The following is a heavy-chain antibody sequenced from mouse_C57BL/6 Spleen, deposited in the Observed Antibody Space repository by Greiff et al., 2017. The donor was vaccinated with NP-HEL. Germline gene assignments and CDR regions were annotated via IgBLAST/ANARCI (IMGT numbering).Heavy chain of an antibody. CDR2: FHPYNDDT. J-gene: IGHJ3*01. D-gene: IGHD3-2*02. CDR3: ARHSSGYGWFAY. CDR1: GYTFTTYP. V-gene: IGHV1-47*01. Sequence: VKLMESGAELVKPGASVKMSCKASGYTFTTYPIEWMKQNHGKSLEWIGNFHPYNDDTKYNEKFKGKATLTVEKSSSTVYLELSRLTSDDSAVYYCARHSSGYGWFAYWGQGTLVTVSA.